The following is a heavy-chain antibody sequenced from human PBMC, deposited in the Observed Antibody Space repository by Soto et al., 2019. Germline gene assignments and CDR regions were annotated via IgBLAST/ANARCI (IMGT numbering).Heavy chain of an antibody. CDR3: ATWTTAPYYYMDV. CDR1: GGTFSIYT. J-gene: IGHJ6*03. D-gene: IGHD4-17*01. CDR2: IIPILGIA. V-gene: IGHV1-69*02. Sequence: SLKVSCKASGGTFSIYTISWVRQSPGQGLEWMGRIIPILGIANYAQKFQGRVTITADKSTSTAYMELSSLRSEDTAVYYCATWTTAPYYYMDVWGKGTTVTVSS.